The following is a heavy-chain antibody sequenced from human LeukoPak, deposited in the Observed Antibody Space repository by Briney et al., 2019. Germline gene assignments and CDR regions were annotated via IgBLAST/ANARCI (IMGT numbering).Heavy chain of an antibody. CDR2: INWNGGST. J-gene: IGHJ4*02. D-gene: IGHD5-12*01. CDR3: ARDPWTNSDYDGFDY. V-gene: IGHV3-20*04. Sequence: GGSLRLSCAASGSTFDAYGMSWVRQAPGKGLEWVSGINWNGGSTGYADSVKGRFTISRDNAKNSQYRQMNSLRAEDTAVYYCARDPWTNSDYDGFDYWGQGTLVTVSS. CDR1: GSTFDAYG.